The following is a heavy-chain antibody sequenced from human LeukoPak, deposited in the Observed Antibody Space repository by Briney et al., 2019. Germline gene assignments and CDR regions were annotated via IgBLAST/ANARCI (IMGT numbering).Heavy chain of an antibody. CDR3: ARDPGIITMVRGVIRQPYCDYGMDV. V-gene: IGHV4-4*07. J-gene: IGHJ6*02. CDR2: IYTSGST. Sequence: SETLSLTCTVSGGSISSYYWSWIRQPAGKGLEWIWRIYTSGSTTYNPSLKSRVTMSVHTSKNQFSLKLSSVTAGDTAVYYCARDPGIITMVRGVIRQPYCDYGMDVWGQRTTVTVSS. D-gene: IGHD3-10*01. CDR1: GGSISSYY.